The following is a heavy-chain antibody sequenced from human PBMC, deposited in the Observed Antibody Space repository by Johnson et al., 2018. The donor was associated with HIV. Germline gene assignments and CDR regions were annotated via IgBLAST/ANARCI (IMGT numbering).Heavy chain of an antibody. D-gene: IGHD3-3*01. CDR3: ARDREWLLYGAFDI. V-gene: IGHV3-30-3*01. CDR2: ISYDGSNK. Sequence: QVQLVESGGGVVQPGRSLRLSCAASGFTFSSYAMHWVRQAPGKGLAWVAVISYDGSNKYYADSVKGRFTISRDNSKNTLYLQMNSLRAEDTAVYYCARDREWLLYGAFDIWGQGTMVTVSS. J-gene: IGHJ3*02. CDR1: GFTFSSYA.